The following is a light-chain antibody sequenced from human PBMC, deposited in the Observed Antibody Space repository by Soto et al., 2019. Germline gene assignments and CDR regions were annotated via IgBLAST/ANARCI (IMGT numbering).Light chain of an antibody. CDR3: QQYNNWPGT. J-gene: IGKJ3*01. CDR2: GAS. Sequence: EIVMTQSPATLSVSPGERATLSCRASQSVISNLAWYHQKPGQAPRLLIYGASTRATGIPARFSGSGSGTEFTLTINSLQSEDFAVYYCQQYNNWPGTFGPGTKVDIK. V-gene: IGKV3D-15*01. CDR1: QSVISN.